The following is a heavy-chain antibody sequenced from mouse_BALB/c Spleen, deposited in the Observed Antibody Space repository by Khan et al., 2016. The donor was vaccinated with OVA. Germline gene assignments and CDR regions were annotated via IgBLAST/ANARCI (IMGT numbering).Heavy chain of an antibody. Sequence: DLVKPGASVKLSCKASGYTFTSYWINWIKQRPGQGLEWIGRISPGSGTPYYNEMFKGKATLTVDISSKKAYIQLSSLSSWDSAVYFCARENYYGSIHYAMDYWGQGTSVTVSS. D-gene: IGHD1-1*01. V-gene: IGHV1S41*01. J-gene: IGHJ4*01. CDR2: ISPGSGTP. CDR3: ARENYYGSIHYAMDY. CDR1: GYTFTSYW.